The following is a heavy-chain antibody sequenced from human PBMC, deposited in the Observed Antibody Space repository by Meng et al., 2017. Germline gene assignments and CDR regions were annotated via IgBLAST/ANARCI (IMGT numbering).Heavy chain of an antibody. D-gene: IGHD3-10*01. J-gene: IGHJ3*02. V-gene: IGHV4-39*07. CDR2: IYYSGST. Sequence: SETLSLTCTVSGGSISSSSYYWGWIRQPPGKGLEWIGSIYYSGSTYYNPSLKSRVTISVDTSKNQFSLKLSSVTAADTAVYYCARVYGSGLNDAFDIWGQGTMVTVSS. CDR1: GGSISSSSYY. CDR3: ARVYGSGLNDAFDI.